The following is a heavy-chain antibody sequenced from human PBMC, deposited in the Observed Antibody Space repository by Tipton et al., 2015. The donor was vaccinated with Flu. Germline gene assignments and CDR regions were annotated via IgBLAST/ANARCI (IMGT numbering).Heavy chain of an antibody. J-gene: IGHJ4*02. V-gene: IGHV5-51*03. Sequence: QLVQSGAEVRKPGESLIISCQASGYPFTSYWIGWVRQLSGKGLEWMGIINPGDSETRYNPSFVGQVTISADESISTAYLQWSSLKASDTAMYYCVLAMAPGYWGQGALVTVSS. D-gene: IGHD5-18*01. CDR3: VLAMAPGY. CDR1: GYPFTSYW. CDR2: INPGDSET.